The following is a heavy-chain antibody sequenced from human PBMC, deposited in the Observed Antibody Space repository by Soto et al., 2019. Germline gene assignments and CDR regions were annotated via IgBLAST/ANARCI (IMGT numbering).Heavy chain of an antibody. CDR1: GFTFSSYA. CDR2: ISYDGSNK. J-gene: IGHJ3*02. Sequence: QVQLVESGGGVVQPGRSLRLSCAASGFTFSSYAMHWVRQAPGKGLEWVAVISYDGSNKHYADSVKGRFTISRDNSKNTLYLQMNSLRAEDTAVYYCKLLFLIDIWGLGTMVTVSS. CDR3: KLLFLIDI. D-gene: IGHD2-21*02. V-gene: IGHV3-30*04.